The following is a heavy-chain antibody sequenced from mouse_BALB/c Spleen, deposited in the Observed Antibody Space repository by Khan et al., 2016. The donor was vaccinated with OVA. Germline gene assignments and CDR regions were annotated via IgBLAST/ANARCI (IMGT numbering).Heavy chain of an antibody. Sequence: QVQLKQSGAELVRPGVSVKLSCKTSGYIFTTYWIHWLKQRSGQGLEWIARIYPGTNNTYYSEKLKDKATLTADKSSTTAYLQLSSLKSEDSAVYFCAREEALYYFDYWGQGTPLTVSS. J-gene: IGHJ2*01. D-gene: IGHD1-1*01. CDR3: AREEALYYFDY. CDR2: IYPGTNNT. CDR1: GYIFTTYW. V-gene: IGHV1-76*01.